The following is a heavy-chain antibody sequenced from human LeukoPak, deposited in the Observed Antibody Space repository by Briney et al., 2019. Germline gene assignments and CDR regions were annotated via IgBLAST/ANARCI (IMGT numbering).Heavy chain of an antibody. J-gene: IGHJ4*02. CDR1: GGSFSGDY. Sequence: PSETLSLTCAVYGGSFSGDYWSWIRQPPGKGLEWIGEINHSGSTNYNPSLKSRVTISVDTSKNQFSLKLSSVTAADTAVYYCARDPYYYDSSGYYYDYWGQGTLVTVSS. V-gene: IGHV4-34*01. D-gene: IGHD3-22*01. CDR2: INHSGST. CDR3: ARDPYYYDSSGYYYDY.